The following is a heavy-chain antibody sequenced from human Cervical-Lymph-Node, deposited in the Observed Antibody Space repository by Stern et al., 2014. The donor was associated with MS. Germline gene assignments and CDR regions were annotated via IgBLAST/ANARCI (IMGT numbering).Heavy chain of an antibody. D-gene: IGHD6-13*01. CDR3: ASAYSSSHYYFDY. CDR1: GFRFSRYA. V-gene: IGHV3-33*01. CDR2: IWYDGSKP. Sequence: VQLVESGGGVVQPGRSLRLSCAASGFRFSRYAMHWVRQAPGKGLEWVALIWYDGSKPYYADSVTGRFTISRDNFKNTLYRQMNSLRAEDTAVYYCASAYSSSHYYFDYWGQGTLVTVSS. J-gene: IGHJ4*02.